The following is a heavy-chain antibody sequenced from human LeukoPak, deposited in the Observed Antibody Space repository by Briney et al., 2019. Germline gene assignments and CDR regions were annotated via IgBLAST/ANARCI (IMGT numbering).Heavy chain of an antibody. CDR3: ATGPPPGGTWGGSPY. V-gene: IGHV1-24*01. CDR2: FDPEDGET. CDR1: GYTFTSYY. J-gene: IGHJ4*02. D-gene: IGHD3-16*01. Sequence: ASVKVSCKASGYTFTSYYMHWVRQAPGKGLEWMGGFDPEDGETIYAQTVQGRVTMTEDTATDTAYMELSSLPSDDTAVYYCATGPPPGGTWGGSPYWGQRTLVTVSS.